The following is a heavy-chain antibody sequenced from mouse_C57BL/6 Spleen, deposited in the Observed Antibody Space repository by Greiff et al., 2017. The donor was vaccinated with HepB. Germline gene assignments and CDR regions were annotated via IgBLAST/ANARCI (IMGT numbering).Heavy chain of an antibody. V-gene: IGHV5-4*01. CDR1: GFTFSSYA. CDR3: TRDGDGYFDY. CDR2: ISDGGSYT. J-gene: IGHJ2*01. Sequence: DVMLVESGGGLVKPGGSLKLSCAASGFTFSSYAMSWVRQTPEKRLEWVATISDGGSYTYYPDNVKGRFTISRDNARNTLYLQMSSLKSEDTAMYYCTRDGDGYFDYWGQGTTLTVSS. D-gene: IGHD2-3*01.